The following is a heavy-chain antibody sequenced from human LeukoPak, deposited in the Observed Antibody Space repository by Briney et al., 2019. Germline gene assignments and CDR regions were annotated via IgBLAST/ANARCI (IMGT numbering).Heavy chain of an antibody. CDR2: IYYSGST. J-gene: IGHJ6*02. Sequence: SETLSLTCTVSGGSISSYYWSWIRQPPGKGLEWIGYIYYSGSTNYNPSLKSRVTISVDTSKNQFSLKLSSVTAAATAVYYCARVARFLEGRASKYFYYYGMGVWGQGTTVNVSS. CDR3: ARVARFLEGRASKYFYYYGMGV. V-gene: IGHV4-59*01. CDR1: GGSISSYY. D-gene: IGHD3-3*01.